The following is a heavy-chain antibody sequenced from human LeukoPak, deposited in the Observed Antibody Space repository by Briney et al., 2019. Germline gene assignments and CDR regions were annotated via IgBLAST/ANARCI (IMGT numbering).Heavy chain of an antibody. J-gene: IGHJ1*01. CDR2: ISAYNGNT. CDR3: AATHAIAATQAEYFQH. Sequence: ASVKVSCKASGYTFTSYGISWVRQAPGQGLEWIGWISAYNGNTNYAQKLQGRVTMTTDTSTSTAYMELRSLRSDDPAVYYCAATHAIAATQAEYFQHWGQGTLVTVSS. V-gene: IGHV1-18*01. D-gene: IGHD6-13*01. CDR1: GYTFTSYG.